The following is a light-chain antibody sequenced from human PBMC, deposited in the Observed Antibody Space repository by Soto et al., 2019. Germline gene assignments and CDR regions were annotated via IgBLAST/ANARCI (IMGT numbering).Light chain of an antibody. CDR3: QQYNNWPRT. CDR1: QSVSSN. V-gene: IGKV3-15*01. Sequence: EIVMTQSPATLSVSPGERATLSCRASQSVSSNLAWYQQKPGQAPRLLIYRASTRATGIPARFSGSGSGTEFTLNISSLQSEDFAVYYCQQYNNWPRTFGQGTKVEIE. CDR2: RAS. J-gene: IGKJ1*01.